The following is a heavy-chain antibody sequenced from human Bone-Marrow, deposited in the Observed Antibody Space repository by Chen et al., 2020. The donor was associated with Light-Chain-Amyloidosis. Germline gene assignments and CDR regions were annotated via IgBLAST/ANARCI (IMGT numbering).Heavy chain of an antibody. CDR2: ISGSGGSR. CDR1: GFAFSSYA. Sequence: EVQLVESGGGLLQRGGSLRLSGAASGFAFSSYAMSGVRQAPGKGLWWVSAISGSGGSRYYGDSVKGRLTISRDNSKTALFLQMNSLRAEVTAVYYCAKDISYEDILPGYPADAFDIWGQGTMVTVSS. V-gene: IGHV3-23*04. CDR3: AKDISYEDILPGYPADAFDI. J-gene: IGHJ3*02. D-gene: IGHD3-9*01.